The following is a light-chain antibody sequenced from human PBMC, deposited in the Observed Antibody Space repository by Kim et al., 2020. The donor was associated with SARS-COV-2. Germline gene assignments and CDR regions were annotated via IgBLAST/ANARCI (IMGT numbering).Light chain of an antibody. CDR2: EVS. V-gene: IGLV2-8*01. J-gene: IGLJ2*01. CDR3: CSYAGSNNLV. CDR1: SSDVGGDNY. Sequence: GQSVSISCTGTSSDVGGDNYVSWYQQHPGKAPKLMIYEVSKRPSGVPDRFSGSKSGNTASLTVSGLQAEDEADYYCCSYAGSNNLVFGGGTQLTVL.